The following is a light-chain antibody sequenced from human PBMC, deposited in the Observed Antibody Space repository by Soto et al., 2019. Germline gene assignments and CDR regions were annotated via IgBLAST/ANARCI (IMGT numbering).Light chain of an antibody. CDR2: KDS. Sequence: SYELTQPSSVSVSPGQTARITCSGDVVAKKYARWFQQKPGQAPLLVIYKDSERPSGVPERFSGSSSGTTVTLTISGAQVEDEADYYCSSYAGSNKYVVFGGGTKLTVL. CDR3: SSYAGSNKYVV. J-gene: IGLJ2*01. CDR1: VVAKKY. V-gene: IGLV3-27*01.